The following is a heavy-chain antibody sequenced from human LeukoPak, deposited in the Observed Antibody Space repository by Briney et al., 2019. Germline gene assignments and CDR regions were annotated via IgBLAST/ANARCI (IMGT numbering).Heavy chain of an antibody. Sequence: GGSLRLSCAASGFTVSSNFMTWVRQAPGKGLEWVSVIYSGGSTYYADSVKDRFTISRDNSKNMLYLQMNSLRAEDTAVYYCARGGDSLHYWGQGTLITVSS. D-gene: IGHD3-10*01. V-gene: IGHV3-66*01. CDR1: GFTVSSNF. J-gene: IGHJ4*02. CDR2: IYSGGST. CDR3: ARGGDSLHY.